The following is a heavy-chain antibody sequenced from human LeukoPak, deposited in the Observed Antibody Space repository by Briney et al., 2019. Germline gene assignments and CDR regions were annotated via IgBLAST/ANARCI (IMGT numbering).Heavy chain of an antibody. D-gene: IGHD3-22*01. J-gene: IGHJ4*02. CDR1: GFTFSSYW. Sequence: PGGSLRLSCAASGFTFSSYWMSWVRQAPGKGLEWVANIKQDGSEKYYVDSVKGRFTISRDNAKNSLYLQMNSLRAEDTAVYYCAKSPRYYYDSSGYHFDYWGQGTLVTVSS. CDR3: AKSPRYYYDSSGYHFDY. CDR2: IKQDGSEK. V-gene: IGHV3-7*03.